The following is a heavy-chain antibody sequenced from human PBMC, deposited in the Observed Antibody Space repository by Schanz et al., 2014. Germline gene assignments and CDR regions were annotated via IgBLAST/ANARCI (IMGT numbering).Heavy chain of an antibody. J-gene: IGHJ4*02. CDR3: ARDDGGGYNQIDY. Sequence: DVQLVESGGGLVQSGGSLRLSCAASGFNFHLYAMHWVRQAPGKGLEWVANIKQDGSEKYYVDSVKGRFTISRDNSENTLFLEMNSLRLEDTAVYYCARDDGGGYNQIDYWGQGALVTVSS. D-gene: IGHD5-12*01. CDR2: IKQDGSEK. CDR1: GFNFHLYA. V-gene: IGHV3-7*01.